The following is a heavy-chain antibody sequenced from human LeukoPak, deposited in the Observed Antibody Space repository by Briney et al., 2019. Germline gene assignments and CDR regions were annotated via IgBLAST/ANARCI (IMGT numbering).Heavy chain of an antibody. V-gene: IGHV4-4*07. D-gene: IGHD1-26*01. J-gene: IGHJ5*02. CDR1: GYSISSGYY. Sequence: PSETLSLTCTVSGYSISSGYYWSWIRQPAGKGLEWIGRIYTSGSTNYNPSLKSRVTMSVDTSKNQFSLKLSSVTAADTAVYYCARGQGATVPQVGKNWFDPWGQGTRVTVSS. CDR3: ARGQGATVPQVGKNWFDP. CDR2: IYTSGST.